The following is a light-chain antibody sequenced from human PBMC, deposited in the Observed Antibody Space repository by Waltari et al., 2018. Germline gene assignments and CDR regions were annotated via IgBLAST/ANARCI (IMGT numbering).Light chain of an antibody. CDR2: DAS. CDR1: QSVSTY. Sequence: EVVLTQSPAALSLSPGERATLSCRVSQSVSTYLAWYQQKPGQAPRLLLYDASNRAAGIPDRFRSSGSGTDFTLTISSLEPEDSAVYYCQQRSSWPTFGGGTKVEIK. J-gene: IGKJ4*01. CDR3: QQRSSWPT. V-gene: IGKV3-11*01.